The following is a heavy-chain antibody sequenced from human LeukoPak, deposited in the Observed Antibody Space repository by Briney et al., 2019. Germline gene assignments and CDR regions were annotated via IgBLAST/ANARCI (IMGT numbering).Heavy chain of an antibody. CDR1: GFTFRTYA. CDR3: ARDARTIIAVAGTFDD. J-gene: IGHJ4*02. CDR2: ISYDGNNK. Sequence: GRSLRLSCAASGFTFRTYAMHWVRQAPGKGLEWVAVISYDGNNKYYADSVKGQFTISRDNSKNTLYLQMNSLRAEDTTVYYCARDARTIIAVAGTFDDWGQGTLVTVSS. D-gene: IGHD6-19*01. V-gene: IGHV3-30-3*01.